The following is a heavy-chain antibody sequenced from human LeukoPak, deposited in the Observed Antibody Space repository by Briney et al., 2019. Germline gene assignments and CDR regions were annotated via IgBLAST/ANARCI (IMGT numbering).Heavy chain of an antibody. V-gene: IGHV3-21*01. CDR1: GFTFSSYS. Sequence: GGSLRLSCAASGFTFSSYSMNWVRQAPGKGLEWVSSISSSSSYIYYADSVKGRFTISRDNAKNSLYLQMNSLRAEDTAVYNCARGGSGYDSSHDYWGQGTLVTVSS. CDR2: ISSSSSYI. D-gene: IGHD3-22*01. J-gene: IGHJ4*02. CDR3: ARGGSGYDSSHDY.